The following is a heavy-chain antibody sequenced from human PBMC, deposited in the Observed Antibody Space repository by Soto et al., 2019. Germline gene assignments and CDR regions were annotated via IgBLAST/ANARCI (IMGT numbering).Heavy chain of an antibody. CDR1: GFTFDDYA. Sequence: EVQLVESGGGLVQPGRSLRLSCAASGFTFDDYAMHWVRQAPGKGLEWVSGISWNSGSIGYADSVKGRFTISRDNAKNSLYLQMNSLRAEDTALYYCAKDNAFDIWGQGTMVTVSS. V-gene: IGHV3-9*01. CDR3: AKDNAFDI. CDR2: ISWNSGSI. J-gene: IGHJ3*02.